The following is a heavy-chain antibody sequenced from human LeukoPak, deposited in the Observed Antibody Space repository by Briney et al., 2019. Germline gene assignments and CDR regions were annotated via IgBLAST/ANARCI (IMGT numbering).Heavy chain of an antibody. V-gene: IGHV1-3*01. J-gene: IGHJ1*01. CDR2: INAGNGNT. D-gene: IGHD6-19*01. CDR3: ARAVAGTAGYFQH. Sequence: GASVKVPCKASGYTFTSYAMHWVRQAPGQRLEWMGWINAGNGNTKYSQKFQGRVTITRDTSASTAYMELSSLRSEDTAVYYCARAVAGTAGYFQHWGQGTLVTVSS. CDR1: GYTFTSYA.